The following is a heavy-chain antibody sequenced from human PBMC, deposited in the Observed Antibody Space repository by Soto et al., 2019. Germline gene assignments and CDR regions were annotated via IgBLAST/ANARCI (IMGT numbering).Heavy chain of an antibody. CDR2: INHSGST. D-gene: IGHD4-17*01. CDR3: ARTVVDDYGDYLDY. V-gene: IGHV4-34*01. Sequence: QVQLQQWGAGLLKPSETLSLTCAVYGGSFSGYYWSWIRQPPGKGLEWIGEINHSGSTNYNPSLTSRVTISVDTSKNQFSLKLSSVTAADTAVYYCARTVVDDYGDYLDYWGQGTLVTVSS. CDR1: GGSFSGYY. J-gene: IGHJ4*02.